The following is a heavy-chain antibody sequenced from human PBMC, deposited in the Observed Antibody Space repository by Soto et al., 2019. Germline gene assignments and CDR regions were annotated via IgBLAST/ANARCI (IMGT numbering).Heavy chain of an antibody. CDR2: MNPNSGNT. CDR3: ARGEVVVVPAAINYYYYMDV. J-gene: IGHJ6*03. CDR1: GYTFTSYD. Sequence: QVQLVQSGAEVKKPGASVKVSCKASGYTFTSYDINWVRQATGQGLEWMGWMNPNSGNTGYAQKFQDRVTMTRNTSISTAYMELSSLRSEDTAVYYCARGEVVVVPAAINYYYYMDVWGKGTTVTVSS. D-gene: IGHD2-2*01. V-gene: IGHV1-8*01.